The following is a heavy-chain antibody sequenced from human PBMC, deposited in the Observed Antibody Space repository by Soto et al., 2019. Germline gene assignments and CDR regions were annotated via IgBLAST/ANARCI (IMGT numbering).Heavy chain of an antibody. V-gene: IGHV3-23*01. Sequence: EVQLLESGGGLVQPGGSLRLSCAASGFTFSHYAMSWVRQAPGKRLEWVSTISGGDGSTYYADSVKGRFTISRDNSKNTLYLQMSSLRAEDTAVYYCAKKYRYGSGSYLYYFDYWGQGTLVTVSS. D-gene: IGHD3-10*01. CDR2: ISGGDGST. CDR3: AKKYRYGSGSYLYYFDY. J-gene: IGHJ4*02. CDR1: GFTFSHYA.